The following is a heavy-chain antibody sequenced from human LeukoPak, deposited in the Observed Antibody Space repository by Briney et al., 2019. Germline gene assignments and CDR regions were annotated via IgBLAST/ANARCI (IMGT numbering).Heavy chain of an antibody. V-gene: IGHV1-18*04. Sequence: VASVKLCCKSSGYAFDSYGLTRMRQAPGQGPELKGCTSTNNGNTIYSQEYQGKVSMTTDTSTKTAYMEVRSLRSGDTAVYFCARDILTGNALGHWGQGTQVIVSS. CDR1: GYAFDSYG. CDR3: ARDILTGNALGH. D-gene: IGHD3-9*01. CDR2: TSTNNGNT. J-gene: IGHJ4*02.